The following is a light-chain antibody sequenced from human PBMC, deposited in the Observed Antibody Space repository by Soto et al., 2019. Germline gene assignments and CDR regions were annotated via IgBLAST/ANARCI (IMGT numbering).Light chain of an antibody. J-gene: IGLJ2*01. V-gene: IGLV2-14*01. CDR3: SSYTSSSHVV. CDR1: ASDVGGYNY. Sequence: QSVLTQPASVSGSPGQSITISCTGSASDVGGYNYVSWYQQHPGKAPKLMISEVSNRPSGVSNRFSGSKSGNTASLTISGLQAQDEADYYCSSYTSSSHVVFGGGTQLTVL. CDR2: EVS.